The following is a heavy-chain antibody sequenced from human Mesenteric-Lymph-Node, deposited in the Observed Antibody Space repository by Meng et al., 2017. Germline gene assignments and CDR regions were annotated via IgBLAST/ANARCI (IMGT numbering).Heavy chain of an antibody. J-gene: IGHJ4*02. CDR2: IYHSGST. CDR1: GGSISSNNW. Sequence: QGQLQESGPGLVKPSGTLSLTCAVAGGSISSNNWWTWVRQPPGKGLEWIGEIYHSGSTNYNPSLKSRVTISIDKSKNEFSLKMRSVTAADTALYYCAGWLVGYRGQGILVTVSS. CDR3: AGWLVGY. D-gene: IGHD6-19*01. V-gene: IGHV4-4*02.